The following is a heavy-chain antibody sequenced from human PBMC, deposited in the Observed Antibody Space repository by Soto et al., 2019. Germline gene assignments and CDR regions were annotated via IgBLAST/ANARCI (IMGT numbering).Heavy chain of an antibody. D-gene: IGHD3-22*01. V-gene: IGHV3-30*18. CDR1: GFYFGSYA. CDR2: ISYDGKKE. Sequence: QVELVESGGGVVQPGRSLRLACATSGFYFGSYAMHWVRHRPGKGLEWLAFISYDGKKEYYADSVKGRFTISRDNSKSTLLLHMDRLRPEDTAVDYCAKLSYDSSGTTRNVDFWGQGTLVTVSS. J-gene: IGHJ4*02. CDR3: AKLSYDSSGTTRNVDF.